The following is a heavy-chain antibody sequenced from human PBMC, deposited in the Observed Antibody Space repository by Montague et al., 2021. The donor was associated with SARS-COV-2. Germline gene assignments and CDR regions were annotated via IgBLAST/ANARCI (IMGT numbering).Heavy chain of an antibody. J-gene: IGHJ4*02. CDR3: ARAERGSCGDGNCYQYFFNY. V-gene: IGHV6-1*01. D-gene: IGHD2-15*01. CDR2: TYYRSEWYS. Sequence: CAISGDNVSTNSGTWNWVRLSPSRGLEWLGRTYYRSEWYSDYSVSVKSRISINPDTSKNRFSLQLNSVTPEDTAVYYCARAERGSCGDGNCYQYFFNYWGQGTLVTVSS. CDR1: GDNVSTNSGT.